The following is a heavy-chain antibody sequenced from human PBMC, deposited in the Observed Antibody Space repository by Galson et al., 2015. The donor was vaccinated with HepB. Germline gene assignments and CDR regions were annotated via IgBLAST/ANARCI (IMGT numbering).Heavy chain of an antibody. CDR1: GYTFTSYY. CDR3: ARGYGGSYGSGSFSKLRGFYYFDY. CDR2: INPSGGST. D-gene: IGHD3-10*01. J-gene: IGHJ4*02. Sequence: SVKVSCKASGYTFTSYYMHWVRQAPGQGLEWMGIINPSGGSTSYAQKFQGRVTMTRDTSTSTVYMELSSLRSEDTAVYYCARGYGGSYGSGSFSKLRGFYYFDYWGQGTLVTVSS. V-gene: IGHV1-46*01.